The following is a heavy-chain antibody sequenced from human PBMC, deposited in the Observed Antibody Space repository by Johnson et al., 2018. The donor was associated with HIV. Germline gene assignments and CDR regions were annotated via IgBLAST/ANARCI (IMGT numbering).Heavy chain of an antibody. J-gene: IGHJ3*02. D-gene: IGHD6-6*01. CDR2: ISYDGSNK. Sequence: QVQLVESGGGVVQPGRSLRLSCAASGFTFSSYGMHWVRQAPGKGLEWVAVISYDGSNKYYADSVKGRFTVSRDNYKNTLYLQMNSLRGEDTAVYYCAKVHSSSSNGFDIWGQGTMVTVSS. CDR3: AKVHSSSSNGFDI. CDR1: GFTFSSYG. V-gene: IGHV3-33*06.